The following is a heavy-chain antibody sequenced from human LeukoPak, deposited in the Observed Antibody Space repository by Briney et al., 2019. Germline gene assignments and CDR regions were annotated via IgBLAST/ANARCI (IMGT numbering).Heavy chain of an antibody. J-gene: IGHJ6*03. CDR3: ARRCITMVRGVIIQYYYYYMDV. D-gene: IGHD3-10*01. CDR1: GYSISSDYY. CDR2: IYHRGST. Sequence: SETLSHTCTVSGYSISSDYYWGWIRQPPGKVLEWIGSIYHRGSTYYNPSLKSRVTISVDTSKNQFSLKLSSVTAADTAVYYCARRCITMVRGVIIQYYYYYMDVWGKGTTVTISS. V-gene: IGHV4-38-2*02.